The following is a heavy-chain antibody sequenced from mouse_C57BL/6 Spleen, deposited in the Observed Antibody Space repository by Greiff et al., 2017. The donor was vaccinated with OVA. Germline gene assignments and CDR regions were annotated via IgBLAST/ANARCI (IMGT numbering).Heavy chain of an antibody. CDR3: ARGGDGYYWFAY. CDR1: GYSITSGYY. Sequence: EVHLVESGPGLVKPSQSLSLTCSVTGYSITSGYYWNWIRQFPGNKLEWMGYISYDGSNNYNPSLKNRISITRDTSKNQFFLKLNSVTTEDTATYYCARGGDGYYWFAYWGQGTLVTVSA. J-gene: IGHJ3*01. CDR2: ISYDGSN. D-gene: IGHD2-3*01. V-gene: IGHV3-6*01.